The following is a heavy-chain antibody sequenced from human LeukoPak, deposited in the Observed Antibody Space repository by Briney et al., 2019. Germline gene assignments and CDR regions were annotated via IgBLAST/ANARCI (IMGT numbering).Heavy chain of an antibody. J-gene: IGHJ4*02. V-gene: IGHV3-30-3*01. CDR1: GFTFSIYA. CDR2: ISYEGSNK. D-gene: IGHD3-9*01. Sequence: PGGSLRLSCAASGFTFSIYAIHWVRQAPGRGLEWVAVISYEGSNKYYADSVKGRFTISKDNSKNTLSLQMNSLRVEDTAVYYCARGGYYDIVTGYSPQKGFDYWGQGTLVTVSS. CDR3: ARGGYYDIVTGYSPQKGFDY.